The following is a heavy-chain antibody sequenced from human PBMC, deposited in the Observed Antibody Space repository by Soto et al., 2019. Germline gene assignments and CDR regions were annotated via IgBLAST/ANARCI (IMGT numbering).Heavy chain of an antibody. J-gene: IGHJ4*01. V-gene: IGHV3-23*02. Sequence: PGGSLRLSCAASGFTLDSPYSHGMSWVRQSPGKGPEWVSTISSNGANTNDEESGKGRGTIAKDASRNKGHMKRKRRREEEKEKEGGGEGVEAHFDYWGHGTPVTVSS. D-gene: IGHD3-16*01. CDR3: GEGVEAHFDY. CDR2: ISSNGANT. CDR1: GFTLDSPYSHG.